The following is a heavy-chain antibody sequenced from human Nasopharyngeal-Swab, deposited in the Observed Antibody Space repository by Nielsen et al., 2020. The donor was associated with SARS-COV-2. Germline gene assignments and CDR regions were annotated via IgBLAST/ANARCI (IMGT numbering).Heavy chain of an antibody. J-gene: IGHJ4*02. Sequence: GESLKISCAASGFTFSSYGMHWVRQAPGKGLEWVAVIWYDGSNKYYADSVKGRFTISRDNSKNTLCLQMNSLRAEDTAVYYCARGGSSSWYYFDYWGQGTLVTVSS. V-gene: IGHV3-33*01. CDR2: IWYDGSNK. CDR1: GFTFSSYG. D-gene: IGHD6-13*01. CDR3: ARGGSSSWYYFDY.